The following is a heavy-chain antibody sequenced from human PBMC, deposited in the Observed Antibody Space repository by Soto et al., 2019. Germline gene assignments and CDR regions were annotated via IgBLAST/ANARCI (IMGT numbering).Heavy chain of an antibody. CDR1: GGSISSYY. Sequence: SETLSLTCTVSGGSISSYYWSWIRQPPGKGLEWIGYIYYSGSTNYNPSLKSRVTISVDTSKKQFSRKLSSGTAADTAVYYCARQVGYSSSSDYWGQGTLVTVSS. V-gene: IGHV4-59*08. CDR3: ARQVGYSSSSDY. D-gene: IGHD6-6*01. J-gene: IGHJ4*02. CDR2: IYYSGST.